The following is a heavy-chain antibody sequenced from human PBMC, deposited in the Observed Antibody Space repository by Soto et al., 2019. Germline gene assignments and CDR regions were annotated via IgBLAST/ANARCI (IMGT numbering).Heavy chain of an antibody. CDR1: GFTFSSYG. Sequence: GGSLRLSCAASGFTFSSYGMHWVRQAPGKGLEWVAVIWYDGSNKYYADSVKGRFTISRDNSKNTLYLQMNSLRAEDTAVYYCARVPAVAANYYYYGMDVWGQGTTVTVSS. CDR3: ARVPAVAANYYYYGMDV. CDR2: IWYDGSNK. V-gene: IGHV3-33*01. J-gene: IGHJ6*02. D-gene: IGHD6-19*01.